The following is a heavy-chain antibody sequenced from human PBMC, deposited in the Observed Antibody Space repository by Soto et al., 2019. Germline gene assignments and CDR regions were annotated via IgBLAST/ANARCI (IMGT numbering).Heavy chain of an antibody. D-gene: IGHD3-10*01. CDR1: GDSISSSSYY. J-gene: IGHJ5*02. Sequence: PSETLSLTCTVSGDSISSSSYYWGWIRQPPGKGLEWIGSIYYSGSTSYNPSLNSRVTILVDTSKNQFSVTLSSVTAADTAMYYCARHTLVRGVTWFDPWGQGTLVTVSS. CDR3: ARHTLVRGVTWFDP. CDR2: IYYSGST. V-gene: IGHV4-39*01.